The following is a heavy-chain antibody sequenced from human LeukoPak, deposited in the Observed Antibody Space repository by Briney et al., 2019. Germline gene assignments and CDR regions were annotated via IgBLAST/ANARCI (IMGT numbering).Heavy chain of an antibody. Sequence: TLSLTCTVSGGSISSGSYYWRWIRQPAGKGLEWIGRIYTSGSTNYNPSLKSRVTISVDTSKNQFSLKLSSVTAADTAVYYCARIDILTGYPVDYWGQGTLVTVSS. CDR2: IYTSGST. D-gene: IGHD3-9*01. J-gene: IGHJ4*02. CDR3: ARIDILTGYPVDY. V-gene: IGHV4-61*02. CDR1: GGSISSGSYY.